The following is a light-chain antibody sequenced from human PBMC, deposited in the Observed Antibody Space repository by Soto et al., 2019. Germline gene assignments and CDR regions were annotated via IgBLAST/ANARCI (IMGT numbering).Light chain of an antibody. J-gene: IGKJ5*01. CDR3: QQYANSPIT. Sequence: ELVLTQSPGTLSLSPGESAALSCRASQPVSSNFLAWYQQKPGQAPRLHIYGVSSRASGIPDRFFGSGSGTDFTLTINRLEPEDFAVYYCQQYANSPITFGQGTRLEIK. CDR2: GVS. CDR1: QPVSSNF. V-gene: IGKV3-20*01.